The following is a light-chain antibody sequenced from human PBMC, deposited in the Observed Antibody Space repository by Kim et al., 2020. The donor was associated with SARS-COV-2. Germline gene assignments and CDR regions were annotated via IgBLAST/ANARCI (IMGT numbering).Light chain of an antibody. V-gene: IGLV6-57*03. CDR3: QSYDSSNLWV. CDR2: EDN. Sequence: KTVTISCTRSSGSIASNYVQGYQQRPGSAPTTVIYEDNQRPSGVPDRFSGSIDSSSNSASLTISGLKTEDEADYYCQSYDSSNLWVFGGGTKLTVL. CDR1: SGSIASNY. J-gene: IGLJ3*02.